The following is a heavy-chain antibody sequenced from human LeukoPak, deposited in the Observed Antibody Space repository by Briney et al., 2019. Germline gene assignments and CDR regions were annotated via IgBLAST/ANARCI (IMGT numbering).Heavy chain of an antibody. CDR3: ARRSTLYSSGWFYFDY. J-gene: IGHJ4*02. Sequence: GASVKVSCKASGYTFTSYGISWVRQAPGQGLEWMGWISAHDGSTNYALKLQGRVSMTTDTSTSTAYMGLRGLRSDDTAVYYCARRSTLYSSGWFYFDYWGQGTLVTVSS. V-gene: IGHV1-18*01. D-gene: IGHD6-19*01. CDR1: GYTFTSYG. CDR2: ISAHDGST.